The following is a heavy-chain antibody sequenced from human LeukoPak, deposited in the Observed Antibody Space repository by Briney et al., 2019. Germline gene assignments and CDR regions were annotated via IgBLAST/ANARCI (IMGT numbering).Heavy chain of an antibody. CDR2: ITSSSSYI. V-gene: IGHV3-21*06. Sequence: PGGSLRLSCAASGFTFSSYSMAWVRQAPGKGLEWVSSITSSSSYIYYADSVKGRFTISRDNAKNSLYLQMDSLRVEDTAEYYCARDPYSGNYGAYYYYYMDVWGKGTTVTVSS. CDR3: ARDPYSGNYGAYYYYYMDV. J-gene: IGHJ6*03. D-gene: IGHD1-26*01. CDR1: GFTFSSYS.